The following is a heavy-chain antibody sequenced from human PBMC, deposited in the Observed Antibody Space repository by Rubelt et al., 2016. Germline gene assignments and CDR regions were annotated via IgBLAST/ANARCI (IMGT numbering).Heavy chain of an antibody. D-gene: IGHD3-22*01. CDR2: IYYSGST. Sequence: GAGLLKPSETLSLTCAVYGGSFSGYYWGWIRQPPGKGLEWIGSIYYSGSTYYNPSLKSRVTISVDTSKNQFSLKLSSVTAADTAVYYCARDRSQGYYDSSGYLLGDAFDIWGQGTMVTVSS. J-gene: IGHJ3*02. CDR3: ARDRSQGYYDSSGYLLGDAFDI. V-gene: IGHV4-34*01. CDR1: GGSFSGYY.